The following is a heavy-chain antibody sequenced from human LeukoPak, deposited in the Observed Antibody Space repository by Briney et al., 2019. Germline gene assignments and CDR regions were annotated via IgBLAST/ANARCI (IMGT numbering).Heavy chain of an antibody. CDR1: GFTFSSYE. V-gene: IGHV3-48*03. J-gene: IGHJ4*02. CDR2: ISSSGSTI. CDR3: AREGHYYDGGYFDY. Sequence: GGSLRLSCAASGFTFSSYEMNWVRQAPGKGLEWVSYISSSGSTIYYADSVKGRFTISRDNAKNSLYLQMNSLRAEDTAVYYCAREGHYYDGGYFDYWGQGTLVTVSS. D-gene: IGHD3-22*01.